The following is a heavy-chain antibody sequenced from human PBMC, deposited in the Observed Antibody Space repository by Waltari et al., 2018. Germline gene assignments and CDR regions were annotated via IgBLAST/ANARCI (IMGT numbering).Heavy chain of an antibody. CDR1: GFTFSSYW. Sequence: EVQLVESGGGLVQPGGSLRLSCAVSGFTFSSYWMHWVRQAPGKGLVCVSTVNKEGNITTVAYCVKGRCACCKDKTKNTVDVQMNRMRPVDTAGYYCARDVWNGYYVTGYAMDVWGRGTTVTVSS. CDR3: ARDVWNGYYVTGYAMDV. V-gene: IGHV3-74*01. CDR2: VNKEGNIT. J-gene: IGHJ6*02. D-gene: IGHD4-17*01.